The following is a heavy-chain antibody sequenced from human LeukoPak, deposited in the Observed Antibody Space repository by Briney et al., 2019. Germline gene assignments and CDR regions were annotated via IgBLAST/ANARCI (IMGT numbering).Heavy chain of an antibody. CDR3: AREGATMVRGVKTKYNWFDP. Sequence: PSETLSLTCTVSGGSISSSSYYWGWIRQPPGKGLEWIGSIYYSGSTYYNPSLKSRVTISVDTSKNQFSLKLSSVTAADTAVYYCAREGATMVRGVKTKYNWFDPWGQGTLVTVSS. D-gene: IGHD3-10*01. V-gene: IGHV4-39*07. J-gene: IGHJ5*02. CDR2: IYYSGST. CDR1: GGSISSSSYY.